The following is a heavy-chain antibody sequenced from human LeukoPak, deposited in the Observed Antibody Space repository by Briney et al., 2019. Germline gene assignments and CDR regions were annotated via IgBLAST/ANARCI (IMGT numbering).Heavy chain of an antibody. CDR3: ARVDTTLSYKLDY. CDR2: ISSSSSYT. J-gene: IGHJ4*02. Sequence: GGSLRLSCAASGFTFSDYYMSWIRQAPGKGLEWVSYISSSSSYTNYADSVKGRFTISRDNSKNTVYLQMNNLRAEDTAMYYCARVDTTLSYKLDYWGQGTLVTVSS. V-gene: IGHV3-11*03. CDR1: GFTFSDYY. D-gene: IGHD1-1*01.